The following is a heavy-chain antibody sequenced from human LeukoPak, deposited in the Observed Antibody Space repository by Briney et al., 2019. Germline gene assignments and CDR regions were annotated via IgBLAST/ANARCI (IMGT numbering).Heavy chain of an antibody. CDR1: GFTFSGSA. D-gene: IGHD1-26*01. CDR2: IRSKANSYAT. V-gene: IGHV3-73*01. J-gene: IGHJ4*02. CDR3: ISRMGAGDF. Sequence: GGSLRLSCAASGFTFSGSAMHWVRQASGKGLEWVGRIRSKANSYATAYAASVKGRFTISRDDSKNTAYLQMNSLKTEDTAVYYCISRMGAGDFWGQGTLVTVSS.